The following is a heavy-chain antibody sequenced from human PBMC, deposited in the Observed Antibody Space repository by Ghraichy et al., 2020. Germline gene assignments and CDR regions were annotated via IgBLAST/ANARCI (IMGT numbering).Heavy chain of an antibody. D-gene: IGHD2-2*02. J-gene: IGHJ6*03. CDR3: AGLYHNCYYYYMDV. V-gene: IGHV4-59*01. CDR1: GGSISSYY. Sequence: SETLSLTCTVSGGSISSYYWSWIRQPPGKGLEWIGYIYYSGSTNYNPSLKSRVTISVDTSKNQFSLKLSSVTAADTAVYYCAGLYHNCYYYYMDVWGKGTTVTVSS. CDR2: IYYSGST.